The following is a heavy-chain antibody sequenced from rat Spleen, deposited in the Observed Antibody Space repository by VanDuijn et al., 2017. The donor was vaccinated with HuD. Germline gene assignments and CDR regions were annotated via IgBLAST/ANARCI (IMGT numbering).Heavy chain of an antibody. Sequence: EVQLVESGGGLVQPGRSIKLSCVASGFSVSTFYMAWVRQAPTKGLEWVASITSAGDTTYYPDSVKGRFTISRENAYSTLYLQMNSLRSEDTGTYYCARLGTEAIGNWFSYWGQGTLVTVSS. D-gene: IGHD1-11*01. J-gene: IGHJ3*01. CDR2: ITSAGDTT. CDR1: GFSVSTFY. CDR3: ARLGTEAIGNWFSY. V-gene: IGHV5-25*01.